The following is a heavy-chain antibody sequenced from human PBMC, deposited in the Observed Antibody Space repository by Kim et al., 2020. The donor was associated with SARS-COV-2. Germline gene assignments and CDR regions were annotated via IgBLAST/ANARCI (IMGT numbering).Heavy chain of an antibody. CDR3: ARAQHYDSSGYYSDAFDI. CDR1: GFTFSSYG. J-gene: IGHJ3*02. V-gene: IGHV3-33*01. CDR2: IWYDGSNK. Sequence: GGSLRLSCAASGFTFSSYGMHWVRQAPGKGLEWVAVIWYDGSNKYYADSVKGRFTISRDNSKNTLYLQMNSLRAEDTAVYYCARAQHYDSSGYYSDAFDIWGQGTMVTVSS. D-gene: IGHD3-22*01.